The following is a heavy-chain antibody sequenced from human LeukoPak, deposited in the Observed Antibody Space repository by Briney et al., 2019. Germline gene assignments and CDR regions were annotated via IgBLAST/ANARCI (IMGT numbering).Heavy chain of an antibody. V-gene: IGHV3-21*01. CDR1: GFTFSSYS. CDR3: ARDSGYDSSGCMFDY. D-gene: IGHD3-22*01. CDR2: ISSSSSNI. Sequence: AGGSLRLSCAASGFTFSSYSMNWVRQAPGKGVEWVSSISSSSSNIYYADSVTGRSTITRDNAKNALYLQMNSLRAEDTAVYYCARDSGYDSSGCMFDYWGQGTLVTVSS. J-gene: IGHJ4*02.